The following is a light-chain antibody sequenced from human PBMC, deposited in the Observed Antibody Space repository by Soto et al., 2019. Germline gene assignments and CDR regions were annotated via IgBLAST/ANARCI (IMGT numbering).Light chain of an antibody. J-gene: IGKJ4*01. CDR2: DAS. CDR1: QSVSSY. CDR3: QQRSSWPPKLT. V-gene: IGKV3-11*01. Sequence: EIVLTQSPATLSLSPGERATLSCRASQSVSSYLAWYQQKLGQAPRPLIYDASNRATGIPARFSGSGSGTDFTLTISSLEPEDFAVYYCQQRSSWPPKLTFGGGTKVDIK.